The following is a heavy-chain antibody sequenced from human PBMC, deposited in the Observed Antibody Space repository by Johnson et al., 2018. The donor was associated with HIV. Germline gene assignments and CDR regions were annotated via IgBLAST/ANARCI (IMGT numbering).Heavy chain of an antibody. Sequence: VQLVESGGGLVQPGGSLRLSCAASGFTFSSYDMHWVRQATGKGLEWVSAIGTAGDTYYPGSVKGRFTISRDNSKNTLYLQMNSLRAEDTAVYYCAKWRIIYAFDIWGQGTMVTVSS. J-gene: IGHJ3*02. CDR2: IGTAGDT. CDR1: GFTFSSYD. V-gene: IGHV3-13*01. D-gene: IGHD2-8*01. CDR3: AKWRIIYAFDI.